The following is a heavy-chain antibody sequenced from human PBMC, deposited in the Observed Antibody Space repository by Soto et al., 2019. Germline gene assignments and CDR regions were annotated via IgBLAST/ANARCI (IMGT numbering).Heavy chain of an antibody. D-gene: IGHD2-15*01. Sequence: GGSLRLSCAASGFTFSSYEMNWVRQAPGKGLEWVSYTSSRGSIIYYADSVKGRSTIPRDNAKNSPYLQMNSLRAENTAFYYCARDLGDGGNPDVLDIWGQGTMVTVSS. CDR3: ARDLGDGGNPDVLDI. J-gene: IGHJ3*02. V-gene: IGHV3-48*03. CDR1: GFTFSSYE. CDR2: TSSRGSII.